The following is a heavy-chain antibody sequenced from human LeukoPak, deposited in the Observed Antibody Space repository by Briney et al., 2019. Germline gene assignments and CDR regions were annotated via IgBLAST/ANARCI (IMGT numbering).Heavy chain of an antibody. CDR1: GGSISSSSYY. D-gene: IGHD3-3*01. V-gene: IGHV4-39*01. CDR2: IYYSGST. J-gene: IGHJ4*02. Sequence: KPSETLSLTCTVSGGSISSSSYYWGWIRQPPGKGLEWIGNIYYSGSTYYNPPLKSRITISVDTSKNQFSLKLSSVTAADTAVYYCARHRAYYDFWSGSINETDYWGQGTLVTVSS. CDR3: ARHRAYYDFWSGSINETDY.